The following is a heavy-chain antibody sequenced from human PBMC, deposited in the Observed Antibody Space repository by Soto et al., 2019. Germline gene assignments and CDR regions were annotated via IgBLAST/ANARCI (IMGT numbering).Heavy chain of an antibody. V-gene: IGHV3-33*01. CDR3: ARDKSFRVSPLVY. Sequence: PGGSLRLSCAASGFTFSSYGMHWARHAPGKGLEWVAVIWYDGSNKYYADSVKGRFTISRDNSKNTLYLQMNSLRAEDTAVYYCARDKSFRVSPLVYWGQGTLVTV. CDR1: GFTFSSYG. CDR2: IWYDGSNK. J-gene: IGHJ4*02.